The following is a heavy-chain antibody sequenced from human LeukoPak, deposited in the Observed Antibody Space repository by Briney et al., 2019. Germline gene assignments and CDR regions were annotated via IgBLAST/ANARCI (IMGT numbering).Heavy chain of an antibody. CDR1: GGSISSYY. CDR3: ARSPLLWFGELMIGGYYFDY. CDR2: IYYSGST. Sequence: SETQSLTCTVSGGSISSYYWSWIRQPPGKGLEWIGYIYYSGSTNYNPSLKSRVTISVDTSKNQFSLKLSSVTAADTAVYYCARSPLLWFGELMIGGYYFDYWGQGTLVTVSS. J-gene: IGHJ4*02. V-gene: IGHV4-59*08. D-gene: IGHD3-10*01.